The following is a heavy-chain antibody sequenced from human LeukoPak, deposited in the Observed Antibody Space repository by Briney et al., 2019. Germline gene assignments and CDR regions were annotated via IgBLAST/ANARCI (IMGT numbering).Heavy chain of an antibody. D-gene: IGHD3-22*01. V-gene: IGHV4-59*12. J-gene: IGHJ4*02. CDR1: GGSISSYY. CDR2: IYYSGST. Sequence: SETLSPTCTVSGGSISSYYWSWIRQPPGKGLEWIGYIYYSGSTNYNPSLKSRVTISVDTSKNQFSLKLSSVTAADTAVYYCARDEPYYYDSSGSTLFDYWGQGTLVTVSS. CDR3: ARDEPYYYDSSGSTLFDY.